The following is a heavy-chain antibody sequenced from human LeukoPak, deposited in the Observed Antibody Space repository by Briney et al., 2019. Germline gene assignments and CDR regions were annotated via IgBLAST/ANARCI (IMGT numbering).Heavy chain of an antibody. Sequence: GGSLRLSCAASGFTFSSYAMSWVRQAPGKGLEWVSVIYSGGSTYYADSVKGRFTISRDNSKNTLYLQMNSLRAEDTAVYYCARVRTNYDILTGYSYYFDYWGQGTLVTVSS. J-gene: IGHJ4*02. V-gene: IGHV3-66*01. CDR1: GFTFSSYA. CDR2: IYSGGST. CDR3: ARVRTNYDILTGYSYYFDY. D-gene: IGHD3-9*01.